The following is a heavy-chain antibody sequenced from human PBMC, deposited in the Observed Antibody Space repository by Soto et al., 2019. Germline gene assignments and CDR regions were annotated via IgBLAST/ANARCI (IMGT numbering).Heavy chain of an antibody. D-gene: IGHD2-2*01. CDR2: IYPGDSDT. CDR1: GYSFTSYW. V-gene: IGHV5-51*01. Sequence: LGESLKISCKGSGYSFTSYWIGWVRQMPGKGLEWMGIIYPGDSDTRYSPSFQGQVTISADKSISTAYLQWSSLKASDTAMYYCARSLSFMGSSYGMDVWGQGTTVTVSS. J-gene: IGHJ6*02. CDR3: ARSLSFMGSSYGMDV.